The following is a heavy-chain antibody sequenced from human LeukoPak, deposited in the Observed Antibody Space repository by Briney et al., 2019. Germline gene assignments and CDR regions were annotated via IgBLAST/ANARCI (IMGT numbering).Heavy chain of an antibody. J-gene: IGHJ2*01. CDR2: INHSGST. CDR3: ARRSPTGYCSSTSCYWYFDL. V-gene: IGHV4-34*01. CDR1: GGSFSGYF. Sequence: SETLSLTCAVYGGSFSGYFWGWIRQPPGKGLEWIGEINHSGSTNYNPSLKSRLTISVDTSKNQFSLKPSSVTAADTAVYYCARRSPTGYCSSTSCYWYFDLWGRGTLVTVSS. D-gene: IGHD2-2*01.